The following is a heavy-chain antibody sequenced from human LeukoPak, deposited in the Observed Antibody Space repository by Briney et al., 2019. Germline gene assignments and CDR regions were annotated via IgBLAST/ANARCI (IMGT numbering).Heavy chain of an antibody. CDR2: ISYDGSDK. D-gene: IGHD5-24*01. CDR3: AREGDGYYRYIDY. V-gene: IGHV3-30-3*01. J-gene: IGHJ4*02. CDR1: GFTFSSYA. Sequence: HPGGSLRLSCAASGFTFSSYAMHWVRQAPGKGLEWVAVISYDGSDKHYADSVKGRFTISRDNSKNTLYLQMNSLRAEDTAVYYCAREGDGYYRYIDYWGQGTLVTVSS.